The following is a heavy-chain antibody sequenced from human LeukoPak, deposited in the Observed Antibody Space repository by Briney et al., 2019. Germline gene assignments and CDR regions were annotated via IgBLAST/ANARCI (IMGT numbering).Heavy chain of an antibody. J-gene: IGHJ4*02. CDR2: IIPIYGTA. CDR1: GGTFSSYA. Sequence: SVKVSCKASGGTFSSYAISWVRQAPGQGREWMGGIIPIYGTANYAQKFQDRVTITADKSTSTAYMELSRLRSDDTAVYYCAREGPGDSSGSGPFDYWGQGTLVTVSS. V-gene: IGHV1-69*06. D-gene: IGHD3-22*01. CDR3: AREGPGDSSGSGPFDY.